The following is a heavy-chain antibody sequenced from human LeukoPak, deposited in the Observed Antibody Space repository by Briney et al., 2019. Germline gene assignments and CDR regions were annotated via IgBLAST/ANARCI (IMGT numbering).Heavy chain of an antibody. Sequence: PGRSLRHSCAASGFTFSSHAMHWVRQAPGKGLEWVAVISYDGSNKYYADSVKGRFTISRDNSKNTLYLQMNSLRAEDTAVYYCARAHPGYSSGWYFDYWGQGTLVTVSS. V-gene: IGHV3-30-3*01. J-gene: IGHJ4*02. CDR3: ARAHPGYSSGWYFDY. CDR2: ISYDGSNK. D-gene: IGHD6-19*01. CDR1: GFTFSSHA.